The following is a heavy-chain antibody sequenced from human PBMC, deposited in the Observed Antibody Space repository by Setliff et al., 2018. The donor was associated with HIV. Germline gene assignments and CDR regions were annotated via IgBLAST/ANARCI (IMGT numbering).Heavy chain of an antibody. J-gene: IGHJ6*03. CDR2: IYYSGTT. D-gene: IGHD6-6*01. CDR3: ASEAWTSYRSSSGYYYYYMDV. V-gene: IGHV4-61*01. CDR1: GDSVSSASYY. Sequence: SETLSLTCTVSGDSVSSASYYWSWIRQPPGKGLEWIGYIYYSGTTKYNPSLKSRVTISVDTSKNQFSLKLSSVTAADTAVYFCASEAWTSYRSSSGYYYYYMDVWG.